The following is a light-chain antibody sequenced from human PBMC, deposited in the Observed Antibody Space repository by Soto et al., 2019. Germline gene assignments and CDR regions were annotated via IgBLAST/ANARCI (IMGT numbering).Light chain of an antibody. J-gene: IGKJ4*01. Sequence: EIVMTQSPATLSVSPGERATLSCRAIQSVSNNLAWYQQKPGQAPRLLLYGASTRATGIPARFSGSGSATEFTLTISSLQSEDFAVYYCQQYNDWPLNFGGGTKVEIK. CDR1: QSVSNN. CDR2: GAS. V-gene: IGKV3-15*01. CDR3: QQYNDWPLN.